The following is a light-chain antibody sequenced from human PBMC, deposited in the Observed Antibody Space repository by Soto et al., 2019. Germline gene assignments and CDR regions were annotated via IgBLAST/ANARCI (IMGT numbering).Light chain of an antibody. CDR3: QVWDGTSDQYV. CDR1: NIGSKS. Sequence: SYELTQPPSVSVAPGQTARLTCGGNNIGSKSVHWYQQKPGQAPVLVVYDDSDRPSGIPERFSGSNSGNTATLTINRVEAGDEADYYCQVWDGTSDQYVFGTGTKVIVL. CDR2: DDS. J-gene: IGLJ1*01. V-gene: IGLV3-21*02.